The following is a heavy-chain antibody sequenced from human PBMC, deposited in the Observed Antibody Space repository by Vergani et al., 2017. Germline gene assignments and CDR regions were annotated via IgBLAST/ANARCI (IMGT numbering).Heavy chain of an antibody. CDR2: ISGSGGST. D-gene: IGHD3-22*01. CDR3: AKVGVDYYDSSGYYNNLDY. V-gene: IGHV3-23*01. J-gene: IGHJ4*02. Sequence: EVQLLESGGGLVQPGGSLRLSCAASGFTFSSCAMSWVRQAPGKGLEWVSGISGSGGSTYYADSVKGRFTISRDNSKNTLHLQMNSLRAEDTAGYYCAKVGVDYYDSSGYYNNLDYWGQGTLVTVSS. CDR1: GFTFSSCA.